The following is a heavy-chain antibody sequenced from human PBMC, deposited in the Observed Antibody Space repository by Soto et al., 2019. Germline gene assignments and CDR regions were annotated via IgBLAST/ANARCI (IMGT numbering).Heavy chain of an antibody. Sequence: SETLSLTCAVSGVSISSGNWWTWVRQTPQRGLEYIGEIFHDGTANYYPSFERRVAISEDTSKNQFSLKLTSVTAADTAIYFCARLVYDTRLNYMYFDFWGQGALVTVSS. V-gene: IGHV4-4*02. CDR2: IFHDGTA. D-gene: IGHD2-8*01. J-gene: IGHJ4*02. CDR3: ARLVYDTRLNYMYFDF. CDR1: GVSISSGNW.